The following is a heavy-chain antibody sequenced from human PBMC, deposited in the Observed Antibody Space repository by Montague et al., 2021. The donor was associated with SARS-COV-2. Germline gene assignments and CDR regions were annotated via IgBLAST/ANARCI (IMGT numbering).Heavy chain of an antibody. CDR3: ARGGTERSTTFGVVFFPLLDS. CDR1: GGSLSGHS. V-gene: IGHV4-34*01. CDR2: IGHTGSF. D-gene: IGHD3-3*01. J-gene: IGHJ4*02. Sequence: SETLSLTCAVYGGSLSGHSWSWVRQAPEKGLEWIGDIGHTGSFKYNPSLKSRVTMSIDAAKNQFSLRMTSVTAADTSIYYCARGGTERSTTFGVVFFPLLDSWGQETLVTVSS.